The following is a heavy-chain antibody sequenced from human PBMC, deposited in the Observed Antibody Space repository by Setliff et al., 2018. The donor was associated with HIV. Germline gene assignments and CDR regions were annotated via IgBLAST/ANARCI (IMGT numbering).Heavy chain of an antibody. CDR2: IYHSGST. J-gene: IGHJ6*03. Sequence: PSETLSLTCAVSGGSISSNWWSWVRQSPGKGLEWIGEIYHSGSTHYNPSLQSRVTISVDKSKSQFSLKLSSVTAADTAVYYCNIYYYYYMDVWGKGTTVTVSS. CDR3: NIYYYYYMDV. CDR1: GGSISSNW. V-gene: IGHV4-4*02.